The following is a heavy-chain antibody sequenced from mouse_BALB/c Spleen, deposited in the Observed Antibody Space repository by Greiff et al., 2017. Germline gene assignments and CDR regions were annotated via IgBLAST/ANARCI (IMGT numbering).Heavy chain of an antibody. Sequence: SGGDLVKPGGSLKLSCAASGFTFSSYGMSWVRQTPDKRLEWVATISSGGSYTYYPDSVKGRFTISRDNAKNTLYLQMSSLKSEDTAMYYCARQGYGNNYYAMDYWGQGTSVTVSS. V-gene: IGHV5-6*01. J-gene: IGHJ4*01. CDR3: ARQGYGNNYYAMDY. CDR2: ISSGGSYT. CDR1: GFTFSSYG. D-gene: IGHD2-1*01.